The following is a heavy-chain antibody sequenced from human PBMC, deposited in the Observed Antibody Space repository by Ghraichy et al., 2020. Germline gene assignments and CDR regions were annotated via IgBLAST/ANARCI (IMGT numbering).Heavy chain of an antibody. Sequence: GESLNISCTTSGFTFGDSTMSWFRQAPGKGLEWVGFIRSKAYGGTIEYAASLKGRFTISRDDSKSIAYLQMNSLKTEDTAVYYCSRGRFAYYNFWSGSRGFDIWGQGTMVTVSS. D-gene: IGHD3-3*01. CDR2: IRSKAYGGTI. V-gene: IGHV3-49*03. J-gene: IGHJ3*02. CDR3: SRGRFAYYNFWSGSRGFDI. CDR1: GFTFGDST.